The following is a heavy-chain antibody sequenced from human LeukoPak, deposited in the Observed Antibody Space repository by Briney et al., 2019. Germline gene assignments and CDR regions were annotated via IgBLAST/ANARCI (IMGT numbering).Heavy chain of an antibody. J-gene: IGHJ6*02. CDR1: GGTFSSYA. Sequence: SVKVSCKDSGGTFSSYAISWVRQAPGQGLEWMGRIIPILGIANYAQKFQGRVTITADKSTSTAYMELSSLRSEDTAVYYCARVLKGRSGGYYYYGMDVWGQGTTVTVSS. D-gene: IGHD6-19*01. CDR2: IIPILGIA. CDR3: ARVLKGRSGGYYYYGMDV. V-gene: IGHV1-69*04.